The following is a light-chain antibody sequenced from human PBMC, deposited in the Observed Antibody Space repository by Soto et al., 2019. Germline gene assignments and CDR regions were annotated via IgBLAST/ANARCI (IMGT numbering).Light chain of an antibody. CDR3: TSYTSISTYV. J-gene: IGLJ1*01. CDR2: DVN. CDR1: SSDVGAYNF. Sequence: QSALTQPASVSGSPGQSISISCTGTSSDVGAYNFVSWYQQHPDKAPKLVIFDVNNRPSGVSNRFSGSKSGNTASLTISGLRAEDEADYYCTSYTSISTYVFETGTKLTV. V-gene: IGLV2-14*01.